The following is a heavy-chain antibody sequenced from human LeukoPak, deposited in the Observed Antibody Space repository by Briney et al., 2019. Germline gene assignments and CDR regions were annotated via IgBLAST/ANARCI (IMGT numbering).Heavy chain of an antibody. J-gene: IGHJ4*02. CDR1: GGTFGSYA. CDR3: ARANDFWSGFDY. D-gene: IGHD3-3*01. CDR2: IIPIFGTA. Sequence: ASVKVSCKASGGTFGSYAISWVRQAPGQGLEWMGGIIPIFGTANYAQKFQGRVTITADKSTSTAYMELSSLRSEDTAVYYCARANDFWSGFDYWGQGTLVTVSS. V-gene: IGHV1-69*06.